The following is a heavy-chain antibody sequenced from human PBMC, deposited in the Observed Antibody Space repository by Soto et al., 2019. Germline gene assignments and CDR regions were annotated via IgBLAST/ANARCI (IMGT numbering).Heavy chain of an antibody. V-gene: IGHV4-31*03. D-gene: IGHD4-17*01. CDR3: ARLSYGDYRLDY. CDR1: GGSISSGGYY. Sequence: SETLSLTCTVSGGSISSGGYYWSWIRQHPGKGLEWIGYIYYSGSTYYNPSLKSRVTISVDTSKNQFSLKLSSVTAADTAVYYCARLSYGDYRLDYWGQGTLVTVSS. CDR2: IYYSGST. J-gene: IGHJ4*02.